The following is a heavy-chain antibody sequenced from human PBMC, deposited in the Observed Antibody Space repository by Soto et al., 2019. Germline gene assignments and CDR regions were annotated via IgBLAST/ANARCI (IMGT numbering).Heavy chain of an antibody. V-gene: IGHV3-23*01. CDR3: AKCMQAYWNYDAHHV. J-gene: IGHJ3*01. CDR1: GFIFSSYS. CDR2: ITASGGTT. Sequence: GGSLRLSCAASGFIFSSYSMTWSRQAPGKGLEWVAHITASGGTTYYADSVKGRFTISRDTSRNTLYLQMSSLRAEDSALYYCAKCMQAYWNYDAHHVWGQGTVVTVSS. D-gene: IGHD1-7*01.